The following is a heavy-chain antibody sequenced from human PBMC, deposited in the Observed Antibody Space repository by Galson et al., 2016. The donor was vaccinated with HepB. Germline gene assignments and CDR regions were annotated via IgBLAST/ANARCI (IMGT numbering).Heavy chain of an antibody. Sequence: SLRLSCAASEFTFSSYAMSWVRQAPGKGLEWVSGITESGGTTYYADSVKGRFTISRDNSKNTLYLQMNGLRAEDTAVYYCAKEYGDCSGGRCYHPPRFDYWGQGTLVTVSS. CDR3: AKEYGDCSGGRCYHPPRFDY. D-gene: IGHD2-15*01. J-gene: IGHJ4*02. CDR1: EFTFSSYA. V-gene: IGHV3-23*01. CDR2: ITESGGTT.